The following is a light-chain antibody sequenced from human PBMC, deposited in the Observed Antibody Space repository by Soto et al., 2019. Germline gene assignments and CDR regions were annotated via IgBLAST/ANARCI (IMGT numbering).Light chain of an antibody. CDR3: LQFKSYPLT. CDR2: GAS. CDR1: QGISNY. V-gene: IGKV1-17*03. J-gene: IGKJ4*01. Sequence: DIQMTQSPSAMSASVGDRVTITCRASQGISNYVAWFQQKPGKAPKRLIYGASSLQSGVPSRFSGSGSGTEFTLTIISLQPEDFATYYCLQFKSYPLTFGGGTKVEIK.